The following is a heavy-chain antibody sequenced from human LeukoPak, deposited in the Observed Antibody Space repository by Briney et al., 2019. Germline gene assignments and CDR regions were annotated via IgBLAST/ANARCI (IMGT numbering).Heavy chain of an antibody. CDR1: GFTFSDYY. V-gene: IGHV3-11*01. D-gene: IGHD6-19*01. CDR3: ATASGWYGSYFDY. CDR2: IGSSGSTI. Sequence: GGSLRLSCAASGFTFSDYYMSWIRQAPGKGLEWVSYIGSSGSTIYYADSVKGRFTISRDNAKNSLYLQMNSLRAEDTAVYYCATASGWYGSYFDYWGQGILVTVSS. J-gene: IGHJ4*02.